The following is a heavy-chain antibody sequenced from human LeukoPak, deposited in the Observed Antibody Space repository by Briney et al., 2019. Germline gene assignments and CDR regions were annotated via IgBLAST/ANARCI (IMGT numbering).Heavy chain of an antibody. V-gene: IGHV3-23*01. J-gene: IGHJ4*02. D-gene: IGHD1-26*01. Sequence: GGSLRLSCAASGFTFSSYAMSWVRQAPGKGLEWASAISGSGGSTYYPDSVKGRFTISRDNSKNTLYLQMNSLRAEDTAVYYCAKALVVGATTGFVNYWGQGTLVTVSS. CDR2: ISGSGGST. CDR3: AKALVVGATTGFVNY. CDR1: GFTFSSYA.